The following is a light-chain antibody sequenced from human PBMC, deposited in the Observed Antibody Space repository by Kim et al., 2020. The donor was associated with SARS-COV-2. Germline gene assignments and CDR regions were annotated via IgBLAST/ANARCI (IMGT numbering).Light chain of an antibody. V-gene: IGLV2-14*03. CDR3: SSYTSSNTLL. J-gene: IGLJ2*01. CDR2: DVS. CDR1: SSDVGGYKY. Sequence: QSALTQPASVSGSPGQSITISCTGTSSDVGGYKYVSWYRQHPGKAPKLMIYDVSNRPSGVSDRFSGSKSGNTGSLTISGLQAEDEADYYCSSYTSSNTLLFGGGTQLTVL.